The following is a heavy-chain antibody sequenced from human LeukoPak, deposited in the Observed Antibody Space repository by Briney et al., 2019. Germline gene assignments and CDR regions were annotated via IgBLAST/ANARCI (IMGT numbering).Heavy chain of an antibody. CDR1: GGSISSSSYY. D-gene: IGHD3-10*01. Sequence: SETLSLTCTVSGGSISSSSYYWGWIRQPPGRGMEWRGSIYYSGSTYFNPSLKSRVTISVDTSKNQFSLKLSSVTAADTAVYYWARHSRSMVRGRGADYWGQGTLVTVSS. CDR3: ARHSRSMVRGRGADY. V-gene: IGHV4-39*01. CDR2: IYYSGST. J-gene: IGHJ4*02.